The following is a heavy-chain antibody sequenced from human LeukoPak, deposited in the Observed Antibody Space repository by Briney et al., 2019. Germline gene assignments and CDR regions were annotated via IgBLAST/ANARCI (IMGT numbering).Heavy chain of an antibody. Sequence: PSETLSLTCAVYGGSFSDYYWSWIRQPPGKGLEWIGEINHSGTTNYKPSLKSRVTISVDTSKNQFSLKLTSVTAADTAVYYCARQGRMFDYWGQGTLVTVSS. CDR2: INHSGTT. J-gene: IGHJ4*02. V-gene: IGHV4-34*01. CDR3: ARQGRMFDY. D-gene: IGHD2-8*01. CDR1: GGSFSDYY.